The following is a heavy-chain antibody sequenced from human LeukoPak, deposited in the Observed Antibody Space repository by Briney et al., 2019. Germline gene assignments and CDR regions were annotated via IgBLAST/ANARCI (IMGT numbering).Heavy chain of an antibody. D-gene: IGHD3-22*01. Sequence: ASVKVSCKASGYTFTSYYMHWVRQAPGQGLEWMGIINPSGGSTSYAQKFQGRVTMTRDMSTSTAYMELRSLRSDDTAVYYCARSSPVGLLLLAYWGQGTLVTVSS. CDR3: ARSSPVGLLLLAY. V-gene: IGHV1-46*01. CDR2: INPSGGST. CDR1: GYTFTSYY. J-gene: IGHJ4*02.